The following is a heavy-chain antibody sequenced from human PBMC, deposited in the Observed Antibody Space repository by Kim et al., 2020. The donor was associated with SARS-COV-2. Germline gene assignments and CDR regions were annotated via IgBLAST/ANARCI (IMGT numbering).Heavy chain of an antibody. D-gene: IGHD3-3*01. V-gene: IGHV4-59*08. Sequence: SETLSLTCTVSGGSISSYYWSWIRQPPGKGLEWIGYIYYSGSTNYNPSLKSRVTISVDTSKNQFSLKLSSVTAADTAVYYCARHRRYDFWSGYFGYWGQGTLVTVSS. CDR2: IYYSGST. CDR3: ARHRRYDFWSGYFGY. CDR1: GGSISSYY. J-gene: IGHJ4*02.